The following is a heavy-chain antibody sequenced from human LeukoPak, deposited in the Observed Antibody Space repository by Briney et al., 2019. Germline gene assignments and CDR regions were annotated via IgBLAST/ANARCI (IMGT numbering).Heavy chain of an antibody. CDR2: INHSGST. CDR3: ARDLWFGGE. Sequence: SETLSLTCAVYGGSFSGYYWSWIRQPPGKGLEWIGEINHSGSTNYNPSLKSRVTISVDTSKNQFSLKLSSVTAADTAVYYCARDLWFGGEGGQGTLVAVSS. J-gene: IGHJ4*02. CDR1: GGSFSGYY. V-gene: IGHV4-34*01. D-gene: IGHD3-10*01.